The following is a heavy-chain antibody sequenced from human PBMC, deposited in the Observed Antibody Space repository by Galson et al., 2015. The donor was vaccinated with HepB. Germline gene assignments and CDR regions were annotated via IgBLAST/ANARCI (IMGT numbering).Heavy chain of an antibody. D-gene: IGHD4-23*01. Sequence: ETLSLTCTVSGGSISSYYWSWIRQPPGKGLEWIGYIYYSGSTNYNPSLKSRVTISVDTSKNQFSLKLSSVTAADTAVYYCARKGPTDYGGNNWYFDLWGRGTLVTVSS. CDR1: GGSISSYY. V-gene: IGHV4-59*08. CDR3: ARKGPTDYGGNNWYFDL. J-gene: IGHJ2*01. CDR2: IYYSGST.